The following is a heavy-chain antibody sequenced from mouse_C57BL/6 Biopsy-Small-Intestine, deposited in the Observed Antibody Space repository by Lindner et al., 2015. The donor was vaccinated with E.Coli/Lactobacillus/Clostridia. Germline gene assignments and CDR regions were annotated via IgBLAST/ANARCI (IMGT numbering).Heavy chain of an antibody. CDR3: ARGSNFFDY. Sequence: VQLQESGAELAKPGASVKLSCKASGYTFTSYWMHWVKQRPGQGLEWIGYINPSSGYTKYNQKFKDKATLTADKSSSTAYMELRSLTSEDSAVYFCARGSNFFDYWGQGTTLTVSS. CDR1: GYTFTSYW. J-gene: IGHJ2*01. CDR2: INPSSGYT. V-gene: IGHV1-7*01. D-gene: IGHD1-1*01.